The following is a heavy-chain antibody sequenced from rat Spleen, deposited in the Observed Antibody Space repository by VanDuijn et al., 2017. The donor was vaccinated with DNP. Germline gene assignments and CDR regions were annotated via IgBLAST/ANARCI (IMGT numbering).Heavy chain of an antibody. CDR1: GSSITSNY. D-gene: IGHD4-2*01. CDR2: MSYSGSA. CDR3: ARGGAGIWFAY. Sequence: EVQLQESGSGLVKPSQSLSLTCSVTGSSITSNYWGWIRKFPGNKMEWMGYMSYSGSASYNPSLKSRISITRDTSKTQFFLQLNSVTTEDTATYYCARGGAGIWFAYWGQGTLVTVSS. J-gene: IGHJ3*01. V-gene: IGHV3-1*01.